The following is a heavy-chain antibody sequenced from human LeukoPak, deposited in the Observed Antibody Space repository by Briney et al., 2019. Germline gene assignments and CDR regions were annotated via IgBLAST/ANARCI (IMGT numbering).Heavy chain of an antibody. V-gene: IGHV4-61*02. CDR1: GGSISSGSYY. CDR2: IYTSGST. J-gene: IGHJ4*02. CDR3: ARGVVRKVPAAPGKAYDY. Sequence: PSETLSLTCTVSGGSISSGSYYWSWIRQPAGRGLEWIGRIYTSGSTNYNPSLKSRVTISVDTSKNQFSLKLSSVTAADTAVYYCARGVVRKVPAAPGKAYDYWGQGTLVTVSS. D-gene: IGHD2-2*01.